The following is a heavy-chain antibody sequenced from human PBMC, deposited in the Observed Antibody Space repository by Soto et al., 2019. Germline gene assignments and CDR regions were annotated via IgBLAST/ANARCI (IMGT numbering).Heavy chain of an antibody. J-gene: IGHJ4*02. CDR3: AREKAAALDY. CDR1: GFTLSSYA. V-gene: IGHV3-30-3*01. CDR2: ISYDGSNK. D-gene: IGHD2-2*01. Sequence: LRLSCAASGFTLSSYAMHWVRQAPGKGLEWVAVISYDGSNKYYADSVKGRFTISRDNSKNTLYLQMNGLRAEDTAVYYCAREKAAALDYWGQGTLVTVSS.